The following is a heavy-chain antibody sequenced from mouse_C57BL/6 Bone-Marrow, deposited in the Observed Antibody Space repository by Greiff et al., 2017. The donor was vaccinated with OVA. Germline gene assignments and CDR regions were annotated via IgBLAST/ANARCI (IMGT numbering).Heavy chain of an antibody. V-gene: IGHV5-17*01. D-gene: IGHD1-3*01. CDR2: ISSGSSTI. J-gene: IGHJ2*01. Sequence: DVKLVESGGGLVKPGGSLKLSCAASGFTFSDYGMHWVRQAPEKGLEWVAYISSGSSTIYYADTVKGRFTISRDNAKNTLFLQMTSLRSEDTAMYYCAREGSSPYYFDYWGQGTTLTVSS. CDR3: AREGSSPYYFDY. CDR1: GFTFSDYG.